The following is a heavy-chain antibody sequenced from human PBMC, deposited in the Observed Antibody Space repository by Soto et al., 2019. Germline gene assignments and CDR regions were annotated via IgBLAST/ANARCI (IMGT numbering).Heavy chain of an antibody. V-gene: IGHV4-59*01. CDR1: GGSIRSYY. J-gene: IGHJ4*02. CDR2: IYYSGST. Sequence: PSATRSLTCTVSGGSIRSYYWSWIRPPPGKGLEWIGYIYYSGSTNYNPSLKSRVTISVDTSKNQFSLKLSSVTAADTAVYYCARVSYSSGWYYFDYWGQGTLVTVSS. D-gene: IGHD6-19*01. CDR3: ARVSYSSGWYYFDY.